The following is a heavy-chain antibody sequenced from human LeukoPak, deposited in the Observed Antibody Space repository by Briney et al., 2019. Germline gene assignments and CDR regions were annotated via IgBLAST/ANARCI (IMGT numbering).Heavy chain of an antibody. V-gene: IGHV3-48*03. CDR3: ARDGGVGATEFAEYFQH. CDR1: GFTFSSYE. D-gene: IGHD1-26*01. CDR2: ISSSGSTI. Sequence: PGGSLRLSCAASGFTFSSYEMNWVRQAPGKGLEWVSYISSSGSTIYYADSVKGRFTISRDNAKNSLYLQMNSLRAEDTAVYYCARDGGVGATEFAEYFQHWGQGTLVTVSS. J-gene: IGHJ1*01.